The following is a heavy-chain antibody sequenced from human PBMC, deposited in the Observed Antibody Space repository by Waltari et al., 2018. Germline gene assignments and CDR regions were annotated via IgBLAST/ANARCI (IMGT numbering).Heavy chain of an antibody. CDR1: GLNFRNAW. V-gene: IGHV3-15*01. CDR2: IKSKDDGGTA. Sequence: EVQLVESGGDLIKLGGSLRLSCAASGLNFRNAWMTWVRQAPGKGLEWVGRIKSKDDGGTADYAAPVKGRFTISRNDSKQTLYLYMNNLETEDTGVYYCTTPRGFSGYDSNFDYWGQGTLVTV. J-gene: IGHJ4*02. CDR3: TTPRGFSGYDSNFDY. D-gene: IGHD5-12*01.